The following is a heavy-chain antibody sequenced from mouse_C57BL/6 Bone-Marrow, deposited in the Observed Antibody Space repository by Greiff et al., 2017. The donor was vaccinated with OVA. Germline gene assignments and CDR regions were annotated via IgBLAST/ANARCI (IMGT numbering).Heavy chain of an antibody. V-gene: IGHV5-12*01. CDR2: ISNGGGST. CDR3: ARRGYGRNYAMDY. D-gene: IGHD1-1*01. J-gene: IGHJ4*01. Sequence: EVKLMESGGGLVQPGGSLKLSCAASGFTFSDYYMYWVRQTPEKRLEWVAYISNGGGSTYYPDTVKGRFTISRDNAKNTLYLQMSRLKSEDTAMYYCARRGYGRNYAMDYWGQGTSVTVSS. CDR1: GFTFSDYY.